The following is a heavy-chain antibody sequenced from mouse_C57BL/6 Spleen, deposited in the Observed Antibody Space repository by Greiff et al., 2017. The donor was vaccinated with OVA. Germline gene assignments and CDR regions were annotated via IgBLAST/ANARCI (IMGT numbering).Heavy chain of an antibody. D-gene: IGHD1-1*01. Sequence: QLQQSGAELVKPGASVKISCKASGYAFSSYWMNWVKQRPGKGLEWIGQIYPGDGDTNYNGKFKGKATLTADKSSSTAYMQLSSLTSEDSAVYFCARDYYGSSYLDVWGTGTTVTVSS. CDR1: GYAFSSYW. CDR2: IYPGDGDT. J-gene: IGHJ1*03. CDR3: ARDYYGSSYLDV. V-gene: IGHV1-80*01.